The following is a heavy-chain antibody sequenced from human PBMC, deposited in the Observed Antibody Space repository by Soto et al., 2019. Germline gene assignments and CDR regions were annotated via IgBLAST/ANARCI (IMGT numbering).Heavy chain of an antibody. CDR1: GDSVSSNSAA. D-gene: IGHD3-3*01. CDR3: AREDDFWSGNNWFDP. V-gene: IGHV6-1*01. Sequence: SQTLPLSCAISGDSVSSNSAAWNWIRQSPSRGLEWLGRTYYRSKWYNDYAVSVKSRITINPDTSKNQFSLQLNSVTPEDTAVYYCAREDDFWSGNNWFDPWGQGTLVTVSS. CDR2: TYYRSKWYN. J-gene: IGHJ5*02.